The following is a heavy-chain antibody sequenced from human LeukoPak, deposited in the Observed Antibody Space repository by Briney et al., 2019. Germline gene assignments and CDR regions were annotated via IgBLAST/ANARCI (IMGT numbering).Heavy chain of an antibody. D-gene: IGHD6-13*01. J-gene: IGHJ4*02. V-gene: IGHV1-46*01. CDR3: AREGWAPYSTSQALGFDY. CDR2: INPSGGST. CDR1: GYTFTSYC. Sequence: ASVKVSCKASGYTFTSYCMHWVRQAPGQGLEWMGIINPSGGSTSYAQKFQGRVTMTRDTSTSTVYMELSSLRSEDTAVYYCAREGWAPYSTSQALGFDYWGQGTLVTVSS.